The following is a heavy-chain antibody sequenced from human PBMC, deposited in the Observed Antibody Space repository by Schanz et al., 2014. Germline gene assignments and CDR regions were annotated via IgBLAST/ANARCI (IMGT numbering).Heavy chain of an antibody. CDR2: IKQDESEK. V-gene: IGHV3-7*04. CDR3: VRDILHRVYDSGSP. J-gene: IGHJ5*02. D-gene: IGHD3-10*01. CDR1: GFTFSGFW. Sequence: EVQLAESGGGLVQPGGSLRLSCAASGFTFSGFWMTWVRQAPGKGLEWVANIKQDESEKYYVDSVKGRFTISRDNAKNSLLLHMNSLRAEDTAVYYCVRDILHRVYDSGSPWGQGTLVTVSS.